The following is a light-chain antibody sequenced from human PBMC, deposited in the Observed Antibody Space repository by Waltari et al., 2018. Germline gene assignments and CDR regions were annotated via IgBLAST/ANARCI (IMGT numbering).Light chain of an antibody. Sequence: NFMLTQPHSVSESPGKTVTISCTRSSGSIASNYVQWYQQRPGSAPPPVIYENNQRTSGVSDRFSCSIDSSSHSAPLTISGLKAEDEADYYCQSYYGTDWVFGGGTKLTVL. CDR1: SGSIASNY. CDR2: ENN. V-gene: IGLV6-57*04. CDR3: QSYYGTDWV. J-gene: IGLJ3*02.